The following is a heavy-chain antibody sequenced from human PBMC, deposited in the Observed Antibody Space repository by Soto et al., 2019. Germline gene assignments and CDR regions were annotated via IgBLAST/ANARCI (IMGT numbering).Heavy chain of an antibody. J-gene: IGHJ6*02. CDR2: IYYSGST. CDR3: ARDRPYYGGNSGYYYYGMDV. V-gene: IGHV4-31*03. Sequence: TSETLSLTCTVSGGSISSGGYYWSWIRQHPGKGLEWIGYIYYSGSTYYNPSLKSRVTISVDTSKNQFSLKLSSVTAADTAVYYCARDRPYYGGNSGYYYYGMDVWGQGTTVTVSS. CDR1: GGSISSGGYY. D-gene: IGHD4-17*01.